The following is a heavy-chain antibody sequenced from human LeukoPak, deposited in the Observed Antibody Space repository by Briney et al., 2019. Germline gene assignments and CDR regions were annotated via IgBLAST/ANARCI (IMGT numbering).Heavy chain of an antibody. V-gene: IGHV3-23*01. CDR1: GFTFSSYA. CDR3: AKDLDYGDSIDAFDI. CDR2: ISGSGGST. Sequence: GGSLRLSCAASGFTFSSYAMSWVREAPGKGLEWVSAISGSGGSTYYADSVKGRFTISRDNSKNTLYLQMNSLRAEDTAVYYCAKDLDYGDSIDAFDIWGQGTMVTVSS. J-gene: IGHJ3*02. D-gene: IGHD4-17*01.